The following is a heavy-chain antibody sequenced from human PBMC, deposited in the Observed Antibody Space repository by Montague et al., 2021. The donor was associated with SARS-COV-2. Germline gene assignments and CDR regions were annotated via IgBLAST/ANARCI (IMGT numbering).Heavy chain of an antibody. CDR3: ARGRQHINMVVVVVTGGEYYFDF. J-gene: IGHJ4*02. D-gene: IGHD3-22*01. V-gene: IGHV4-34*01. CDR2: INQRGST. Sequence: SETLSLTCAVYEGSFSDYSWTWIRQPPGKGLEWIGEINQRGSTNYNPSLKSRVTISVDTSKNQFSLKMTSVTAADTAVYYCARGRQHINMVVVVVTGGEYYFDFWGQGTLVAVSS. CDR1: EGSFSDYS.